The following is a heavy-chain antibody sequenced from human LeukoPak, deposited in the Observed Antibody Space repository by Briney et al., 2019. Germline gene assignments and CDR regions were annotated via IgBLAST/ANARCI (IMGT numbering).Heavy chain of an antibody. CDR1: GFTFSSFE. D-gene: IGHD6-19*01. CDR2: ISTTGSSI. V-gene: IGHV3-48*03. J-gene: IGHJ4*02. CDR3: ARVQRGIAVALDY. Sequence: GGALRLSCGASGFTFSSFEMKWGRQGPGGGVGGGLYISTTGSSIYYADSVKGRFTISRDNVKNLLYLQMNSLRAEDTAVYYCARVQRGIAVALDYWGQGTLATVSS.